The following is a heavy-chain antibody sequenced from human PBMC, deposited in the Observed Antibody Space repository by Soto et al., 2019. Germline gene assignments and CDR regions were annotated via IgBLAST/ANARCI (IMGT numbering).Heavy chain of an antibody. CDR2: ASYSGGT. J-gene: IGHJ4*02. V-gene: IGHV4-59*01. CDR1: GGSIGSYD. D-gene: IGHD5-12*01. CDR3: ARGGLSSPYYFDY. Sequence: PSETLSLTCTVSGGSIGSYDWSWIRQPPGKGLEWIGFASYSGGTKYTPSLKSRVTISIDTSKNQLSLKLSSVTPADTAVYYCARGGLSSPYYFDYWGQGTPVTVSS.